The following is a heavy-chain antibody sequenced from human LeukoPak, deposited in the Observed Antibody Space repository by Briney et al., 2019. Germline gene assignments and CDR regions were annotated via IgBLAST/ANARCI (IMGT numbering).Heavy chain of an antibody. CDR3: ATPGIAVATDAFDI. J-gene: IGHJ3*02. CDR1: GYTFTSYY. D-gene: IGHD6-19*01. CDR2: INPSGGST. V-gene: IGHV1-46*01. Sequence: ASVKVSCKASGYTFTSYYMHWVRQAPGQGLEWMGIINPSGGSTSYAQKFQGRVTMTRDTSTSTVYMELRSLRSDDTAVYYCATPGIAVATDAFDIWGQGTMVTVSS.